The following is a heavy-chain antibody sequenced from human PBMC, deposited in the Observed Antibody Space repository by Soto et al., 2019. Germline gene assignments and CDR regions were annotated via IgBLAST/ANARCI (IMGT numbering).Heavy chain of an antibody. D-gene: IGHD3-22*01. CDR1: GFTFSSYS. CDR3: AREKNYYDSSGYPDY. CDR2: ISGSGGST. Sequence: GGSMRLSCAASGFTFSSYSMNWIRQAPGKGLEWVSAISGSGGSTYYADSVKGRFTISRDNSKNTLYLQMNSLRAEDTAVYYCAREKNYYDSSGYPDYWGQGTLVTVSS. V-gene: IGHV3-23*01. J-gene: IGHJ4*02.